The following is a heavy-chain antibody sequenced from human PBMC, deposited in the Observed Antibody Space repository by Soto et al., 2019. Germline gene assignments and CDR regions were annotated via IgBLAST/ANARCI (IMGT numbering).Heavy chain of an antibody. J-gene: IGHJ4*02. Sequence: EVQLLESGGGLVQPGGSLRLSCAASGFTFSSYAMSWVRQAPGKGLEWVSAISGSGGSTYYADSVKGRFTISRDNSKKTLYLQMNSLRAEDTAVYYCARSPPYDYVWGSYRYTSSVDDYFDYWGQGTLVTVSS. CDR1: GFTFSSYA. CDR3: ARSPPYDYVWGSYRYTSSVDDYFDY. V-gene: IGHV3-23*01. CDR2: ISGSGGST. D-gene: IGHD3-16*02.